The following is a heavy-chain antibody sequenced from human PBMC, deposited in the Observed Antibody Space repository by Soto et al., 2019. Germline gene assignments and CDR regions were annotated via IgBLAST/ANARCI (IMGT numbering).Heavy chain of an antibody. CDR1: GFTFSSYS. J-gene: IGHJ6*02. CDR2: ISSSSSTI. V-gene: IGHV3-48*02. Sequence: GGSLRLSCAASGFTFSSYSMNWVRQAPGKGLEWVSYISSSSSTIYYADSVKGRFTISRDNAKNSLYLQMNSLRDEDTAVYYCARDEVIAARDYYYYYGMDVWGQGTTVTVSS. CDR3: ARDEVIAARDYYYYYGMDV. D-gene: IGHD6-6*01.